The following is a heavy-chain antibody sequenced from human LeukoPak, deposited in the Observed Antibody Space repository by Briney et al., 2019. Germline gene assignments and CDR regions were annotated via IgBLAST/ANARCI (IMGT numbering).Heavy chain of an antibody. D-gene: IGHD2-2*01. J-gene: IGHJ3*02. CDR3: ARGRGGYCSSTSCLEIDAFDI. Sequence: PSETLSLTCTVSGGSISSSSYYWGWIRQPPGKGLEWIGSIYYSGSTYYNPSHKSRVTISVDTSKNQFSLKLSSVTAADTAVYYCARGRGGYCSSTSCLEIDAFDIWGQGTMVTVSS. V-gene: IGHV4-39*07. CDR2: IYYSGST. CDR1: GGSISSSSYY.